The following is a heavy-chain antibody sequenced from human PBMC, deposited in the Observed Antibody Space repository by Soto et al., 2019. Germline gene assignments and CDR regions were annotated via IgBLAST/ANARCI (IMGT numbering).Heavy chain of an antibody. CDR2: ISAYNGNT. CDR3: AINNFSPPHY. D-gene: IGHD1-1*01. V-gene: IGHV1-18*01. CDR1: GYTFTIYL. J-gene: IGHJ4*02. Sequence: ASVKVSCKASGYTFTIYLISWGRQAPGQGLEWMGWISAYNGNTNYAQKPQGRVTMTTDTSTSTAYMELRSLRSDDTAAYYCAINNFSPPHYWGQGTLVTVSS.